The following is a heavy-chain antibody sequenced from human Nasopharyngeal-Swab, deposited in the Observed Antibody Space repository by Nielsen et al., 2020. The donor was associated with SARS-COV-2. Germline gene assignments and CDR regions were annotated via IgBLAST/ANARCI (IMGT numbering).Heavy chain of an antibody. CDR1: GFIFHKAW. CDR2: VKSEADGGSS. D-gene: IGHD3-22*01. V-gene: IGHV3-15*01. Sequence: GESLKISCVTSGFIFHKAWVTWVREIPGKGLEWVGRVKSEADGGSSEYAAPVKGRFVISRDDSRRTVSLEMKTLKTEDTGVYYCTTGGYYLDHWGPGTPATVSS. CDR3: TTGGYYLDH. J-gene: IGHJ4*02.